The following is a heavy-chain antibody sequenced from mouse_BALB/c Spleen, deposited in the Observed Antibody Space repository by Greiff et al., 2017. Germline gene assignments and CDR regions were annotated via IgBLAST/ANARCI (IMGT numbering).Heavy chain of an antibody. Sequence: DVKLVESGGGLVKPGGSLKLSCAASGFTFSDYYMYWVRQTPEKRLEWVATISDGGSYTYYPDSVKGRFTISRDNAKNNLYLQMSSLKSGDTAMYYCEREGGEDFDYWGQGTTLTVSS. CDR1: GFTFSDYY. J-gene: IGHJ2*01. CDR3: EREGGEDFDY. V-gene: IGHV5-4*02. CDR2: ISDGGSYT.